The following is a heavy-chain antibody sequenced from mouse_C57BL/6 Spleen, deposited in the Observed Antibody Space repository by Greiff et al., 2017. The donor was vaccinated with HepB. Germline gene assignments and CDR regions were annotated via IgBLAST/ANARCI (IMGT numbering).Heavy chain of an antibody. Sequence: QVQLKESGPGLVQPSQSLSITCTVSGFSLTSYGVHWVRQSPGKGLEWLGVIWSGGSTDYNAAFISRLSISKDNSKSQVFFKMNSLQADDTAIYYCAPTPYGNYLRGAMDYWGQGTSVTVSS. CDR3: APTPYGNYLRGAMDY. V-gene: IGHV2-2*01. CDR2: IWSGGST. D-gene: IGHD2-1*01. CDR1: GFSLTSYG. J-gene: IGHJ4*01.